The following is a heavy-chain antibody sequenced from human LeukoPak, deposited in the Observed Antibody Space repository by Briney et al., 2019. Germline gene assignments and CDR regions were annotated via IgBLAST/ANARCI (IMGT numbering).Heavy chain of an antibody. CDR1: GFTFSSYD. CDR2: ISGSDYNT. V-gene: IGHV3-23*01. CDR3: AKASVDGWLVLYRYFDY. D-gene: IGHD6-19*01. Sequence: GGSLRLSCAASGFTFSSYDMTWVRQAPGKGLEWVSCISGSDYNTYYPDPVKGRFTTFRANSKNTLYLQMDRLRADDTAVYYCAKASVDGWLVLYRYFDYWGQGTLVSVSS. J-gene: IGHJ4*02.